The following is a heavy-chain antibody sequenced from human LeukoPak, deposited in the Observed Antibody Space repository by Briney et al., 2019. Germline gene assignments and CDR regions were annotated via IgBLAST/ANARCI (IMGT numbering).Heavy chain of an antibody. J-gene: IGHJ4*02. CDR2: IYYSGST. Sequence: KASETLPLTCTVSGGSISSYYWSWIRQPPGKGLEWIGYIYYSGSTNYNPSLKSRVTISVDTSKNQFSLKLSSVTAADTAVYYCARSLGGRRDGYNFHYWGQGTLVTVSS. V-gene: IGHV4-59*01. CDR1: GGSISSYY. CDR3: ARSLGGRRDGYNFHY. D-gene: IGHD5-24*01.